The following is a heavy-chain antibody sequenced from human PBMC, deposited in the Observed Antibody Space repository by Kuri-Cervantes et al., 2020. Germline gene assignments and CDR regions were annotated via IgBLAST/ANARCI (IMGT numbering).Heavy chain of an antibody. D-gene: IGHD3-22*01. CDR3: ARGLSDSSGYYYDRGRLSRSRYYFDY. J-gene: IGHJ4*02. CDR1: GGSFSGYY. CDR2: INHSGST. Sequence: GSLRLSCAVYGGSFSGYYWSWIRQPPGKGLEWIGEINHSGSTNYNPSLKGRVTISVDTSKNQFSLKLSSVTAADTAVYYCARGLSDSSGYYYDRGRLSRSRYYFDYWGQGTLVTISS. V-gene: IGHV4-34*01.